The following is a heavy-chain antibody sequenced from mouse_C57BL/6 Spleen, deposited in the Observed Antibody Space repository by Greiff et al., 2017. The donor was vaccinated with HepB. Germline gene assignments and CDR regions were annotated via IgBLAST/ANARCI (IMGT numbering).Heavy chain of an antibody. CDR2: INSDGGST. V-gene: IGHV5-2*01. CDR3: ARHGDGYSSYAMDY. CDR1: EYEFPSHD. Sequence: QVVESGGGLVQPGESLKLSCESNEYEFPSHDMSWVRKTPEKRLELVAAINSDGGSTYYPDTMERRFIISRDNTKKTLYLPMSSLRSEDTALYYCARHGDGYSSYAMDYWGQGTSVTVSS. J-gene: IGHJ4*01. D-gene: IGHD2-3*01.